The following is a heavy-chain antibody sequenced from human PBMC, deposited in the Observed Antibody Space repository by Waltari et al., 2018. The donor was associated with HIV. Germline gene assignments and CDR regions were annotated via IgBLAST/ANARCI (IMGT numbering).Heavy chain of an antibody. Sequence: LEESGGGAVQPGESLILSCDADGFSFGSFWMGWVRQVSGKGLEWVADIKEDASERNLVDSVKGRFTVSRDNAKNLLILTMDNLKVEDTGIYYCARGAGSVWGQGTLVTVSS. CDR1: GFSFGSFW. J-gene: IGHJ4*02. CDR2: IKEDASER. CDR3: ARGAGSV. V-gene: IGHV3-7*03.